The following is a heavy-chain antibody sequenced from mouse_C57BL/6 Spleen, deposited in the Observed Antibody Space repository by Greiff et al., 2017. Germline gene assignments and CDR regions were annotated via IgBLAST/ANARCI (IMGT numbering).Heavy chain of an antibody. Sequence: QVQLQQPGAELVRPGTSVKLSCKASGYTFTSYWMHWVKQRPGQGLEWIGVIDPSDSYTTYNQQFKGKATLTVDPSSSTAYMQRSSRTSEDSAVYYCARWPTVVATDFGVWGTGTTVTVSS. D-gene: IGHD1-1*01. CDR2: IDPSDSYT. J-gene: IGHJ1*03. CDR1: GYTFTSYW. CDR3: ARWPTVVATDFGV. V-gene: IGHV1-59*01.